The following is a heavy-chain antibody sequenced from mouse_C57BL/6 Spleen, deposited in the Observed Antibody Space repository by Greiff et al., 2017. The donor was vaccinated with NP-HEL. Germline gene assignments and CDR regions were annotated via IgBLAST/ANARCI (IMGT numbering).Heavy chain of an antibody. Sequence: QVQLQQPGAELVMPGASVKLSCKASGYTFTSYWMHWVKQRPGQGLEWIGEIDPSDSYTNYNQKFKGKSTLTVDKSSSTAYMQLSSLTSEDSAVYFCARHEEGYDYDGGYFDYWGQGTTLTVSS. CDR2: IDPSDSYT. CDR3: ARHEEGYDYDGGYFDY. CDR1: GYTFTSYW. J-gene: IGHJ2*01. D-gene: IGHD2-4*01. V-gene: IGHV1-69*01.